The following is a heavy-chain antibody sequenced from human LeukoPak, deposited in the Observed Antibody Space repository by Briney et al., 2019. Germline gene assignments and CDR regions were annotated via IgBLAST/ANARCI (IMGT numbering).Heavy chain of an antibody. CDR1: GFTFSNYV. V-gene: IGHV3-33*01. CDR2: IWYDGSNK. D-gene: IGHD3-10*01. CDR3: AGNYGPYYFDY. J-gene: IGHJ4*02. Sequence: PGRSLRLSCAASGFTFSNYVMHWVRQAPGKGLEWVAVIWYDGSNKYYADSVKGRFTISRDNSKNTLYLQMNSLRAEDTAVYYCAGNYGPYYFDYWGQGTLVTVSS.